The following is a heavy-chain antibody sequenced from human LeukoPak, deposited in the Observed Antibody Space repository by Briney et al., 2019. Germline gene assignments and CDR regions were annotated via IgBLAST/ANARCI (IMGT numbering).Heavy chain of an antibody. CDR2: IYSSGST. D-gene: IGHD4-17*01. J-gene: IGHJ4*02. CDR3: ARTKKVAYGDYENYFDY. Sequence: SETLSLTCTVSGGSISSSGYSWSWLRQPPGKGLEWIGYIYSSGSTYYNPSLKSRVTISVDTSKNQFSLKLSSVTAADTAVYYCARTKKVAYGDYENYFDYWGQGTLATVSS. CDR1: GGSISSSGYS. V-gene: IGHV4-30-4*07.